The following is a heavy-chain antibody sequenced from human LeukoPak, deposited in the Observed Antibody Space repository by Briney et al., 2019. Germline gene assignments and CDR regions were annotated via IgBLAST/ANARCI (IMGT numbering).Heavy chain of an antibody. CDR2: IYYSGST. CDR3: ARDTHRRDAFDI. J-gene: IGHJ3*02. V-gene: IGHV4-31*03. Sequence: PSQTLSLTCTVSGGSISSGGYYWSWIRQHPGKGLEWIGYIYYSGSTYYNPSLKSRVTISVDTSKNQFSLKLSSVTAADTAVYYCARDTHRRDAFDIWGQGTMVTVPS. CDR1: GGSISSGGYY.